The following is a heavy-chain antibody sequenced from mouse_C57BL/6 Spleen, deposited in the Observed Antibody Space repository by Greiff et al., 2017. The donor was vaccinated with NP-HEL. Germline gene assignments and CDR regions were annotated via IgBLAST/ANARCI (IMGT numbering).Heavy chain of an antibody. D-gene: IGHD2-5*01. CDR3: ARASYSNSFAY. CDR1: GFTFSDFY. J-gene: IGHJ3*01. Sequence: EVQLVESGGGLVQSGRSLRLSCATSGFTFSDFYMEWVRQAPGKGLEWIAASRNKANDYTTEYSASVKGRFIVSRDTSQSILYLQMNALRAEDTAIYYCARASYSNSFAYWGQGTLVTVSA. CDR2: SRNKANDYTT. V-gene: IGHV7-1*01.